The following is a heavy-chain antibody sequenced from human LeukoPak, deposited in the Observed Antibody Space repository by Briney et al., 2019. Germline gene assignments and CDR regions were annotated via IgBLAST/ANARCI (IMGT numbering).Heavy chain of an antibody. CDR1: GFTFDDYA. J-gene: IGHJ5*02. Sequence: GGSLRLSCAASGFTFDDYAMHWVRQAPGKGLEWVSGISWNSGSIGYADSVKGRFTISRDNAKNSLYLQMNSLRAEDTALYYFAKAGGLHGSGSYYEEPNWFDPWGQGTLVTVSS. CDR3: AKAGGLHGSGSYYEEPNWFDP. CDR2: ISWNSGSI. V-gene: IGHV3-9*01. D-gene: IGHD3-10*01.